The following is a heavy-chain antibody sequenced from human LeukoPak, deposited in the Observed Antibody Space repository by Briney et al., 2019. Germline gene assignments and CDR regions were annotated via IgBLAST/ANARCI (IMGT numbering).Heavy chain of an antibody. CDR2: IIPIFGTA. CDR1: GGTFSSYA. D-gene: IGHD3-22*01. CDR3: ARSTITMIVVVITAAFDI. V-gene: IGHV1-69*06. J-gene: IGHJ3*02. Sequence: ASVKVSCKASGGTFSSYAISWVRQAPGQGLEWMGGIIPIFGTANYAQKFQGRVTITADKSTSTAYMELSSLRSEDTAVYYCARSTITMIVVVITAAFDIWGQGTMVTVSS.